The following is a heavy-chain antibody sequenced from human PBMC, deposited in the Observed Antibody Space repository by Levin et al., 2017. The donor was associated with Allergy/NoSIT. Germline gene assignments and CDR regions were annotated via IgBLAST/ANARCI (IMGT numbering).Heavy chain of an antibody. CDR2: INPSGGST. CDR1: GYTFTSYY. V-gene: IGHV1-46*01. J-gene: IGHJ6*02. Sequence: SGESLKISCKASGYTFTSYYMHWVRQAPGQGLEWMGIINPSGGSTSYAQKFQGRVTMTRDTSTSTVYMELSSLRSEDTAVYYGASPWGSSLSWNDGMDVWGQGTTVTVSS. D-gene: IGHD6-13*01. CDR3: ASPWGSSLSWNDGMDV.